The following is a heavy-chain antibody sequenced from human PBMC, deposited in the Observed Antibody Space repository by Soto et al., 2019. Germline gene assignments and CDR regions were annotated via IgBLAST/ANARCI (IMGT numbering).Heavy chain of an antibody. CDR3: ARPYYDFWSGLPPYYRHMDV. D-gene: IGHD3-3*01. Sequence: GGSLRLSCAASGFTFSSYGMHWVRQAPGKGLEWVAVIWYDGSNKYYADSVKGRFTISRDNSKNTLYLQMNSLRAEDTAVYYCARPYYDFWSGLPPYYRHMDVWGKGTTVTVSS. V-gene: IGHV3-33*01. CDR1: GFTFSSYG. J-gene: IGHJ6*03. CDR2: IWYDGSNK.